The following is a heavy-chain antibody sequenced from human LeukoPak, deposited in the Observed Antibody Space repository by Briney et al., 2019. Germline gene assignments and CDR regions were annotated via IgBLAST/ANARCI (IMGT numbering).Heavy chain of an antibody. CDR3: ARGNSGWYYFDY. CDR1: GFTVSSNY. CDR2: IRSSGTTI. Sequence: GGSLRLSCAVSGFTVSSNYMNWVRQAPGKGLEWVSYIRSSGTTIYYADSVKGRFTISRDNAKNSLYLQMNSLGAEDTAVYYCARGNSGWYYFDYWGQGTLVTVSS. J-gene: IGHJ4*02. V-gene: IGHV3-11*04. D-gene: IGHD6-19*01.